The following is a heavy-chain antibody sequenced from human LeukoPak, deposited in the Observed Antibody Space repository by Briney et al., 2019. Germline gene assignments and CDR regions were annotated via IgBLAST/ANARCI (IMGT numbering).Heavy chain of an antibody. CDR3: ATGGQWDLLVY. Sequence: ASVKVSCEVSGDTLPELSTHWVRQAPGKGLEWMGGLDPEDGEIIYAQRFQGRVTMTEDTSTDTAYMELSSLRSEDTAVYYCATGGQWDLLVYWGQGTLVTVSS. D-gene: IGHD1-26*01. J-gene: IGHJ4*02. CDR1: GDTLPELS. V-gene: IGHV1-24*01. CDR2: LDPEDGEI.